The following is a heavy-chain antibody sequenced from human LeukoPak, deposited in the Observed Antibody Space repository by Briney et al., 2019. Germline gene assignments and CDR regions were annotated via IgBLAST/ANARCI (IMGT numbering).Heavy chain of an antibody. D-gene: IGHD4-11*01. J-gene: IGHJ4*02. V-gene: IGHV1-2*04. CDR1: GYTFTGYY. CDR3: ACHDDYQPEYYFDY. CDR2: INPNSGGT. Sequence: ASVKVSCTASGYTFTGYYMHWVRQAPGQGLEWMGWINPNSGGTNYAQKFQGWVTMTRDTSISTAYMELSSLRSEDTAVYYCACHDDYQPEYYFDYWGQGTLVTVSS.